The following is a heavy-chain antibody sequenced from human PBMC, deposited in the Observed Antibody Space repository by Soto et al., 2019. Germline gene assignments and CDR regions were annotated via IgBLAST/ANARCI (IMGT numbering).Heavy chain of an antibody. D-gene: IGHD3-22*01. Sequence: PSETLSLTCAVYGGSLSGHSWTWIRQSPGKGLEWIGDINHNGRVNYSPSLKSRVTISLDTYKNQFSLTLSAVTAADTAMYYCSTRAYDTNGYYRFDPWGQGTLVTVSS. CDR1: GGSLSGHS. CDR3: STRAYDTNGYYRFDP. CDR2: INHNGRV. J-gene: IGHJ5*01. V-gene: IGHV4-34*01.